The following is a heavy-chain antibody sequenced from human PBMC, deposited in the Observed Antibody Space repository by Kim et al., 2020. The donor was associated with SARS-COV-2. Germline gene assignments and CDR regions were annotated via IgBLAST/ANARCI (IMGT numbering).Heavy chain of an antibody. Sequence: SETLSLTCTVSGGSISTYYWSWIRRPPGKGLEWSGYIYSGRINSNPSPKIQVAISVATSKNHFALALTPVTAADTAVYYCARTMSYASGAFYYSAMDVWGQGTTVTVSS. J-gene: IGHJ6*02. CDR1: GGSISTYY. V-gene: IGHV4-4*09. CDR2: IYSGRI. CDR3: ARTMSYASGAFYYSAMDV. D-gene: IGHD3-10*01.